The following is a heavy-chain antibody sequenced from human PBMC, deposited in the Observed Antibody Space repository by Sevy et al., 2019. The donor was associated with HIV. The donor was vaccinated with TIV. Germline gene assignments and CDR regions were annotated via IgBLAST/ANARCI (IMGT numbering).Heavy chain of an antibody. J-gene: IGHJ6*02. D-gene: IGHD3-10*01. Sequence: ASVKVSCKASGYTFTSYDINWVRQATGQGLEWMGWMNPNSGNTGYTQKFQGRVTMTRNTSISTAYMELSSLRSEDTAVYYCARGPESLWFGEADTYHYGMDVWGQGTTVTVSS. CDR1: GYTFTSYD. CDR2: MNPNSGNT. V-gene: IGHV1-8*01. CDR3: ARGPESLWFGEADTYHYGMDV.